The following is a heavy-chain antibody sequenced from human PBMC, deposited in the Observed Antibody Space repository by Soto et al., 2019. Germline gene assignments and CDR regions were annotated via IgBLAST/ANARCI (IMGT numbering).Heavy chain of an antibody. D-gene: IGHD1-26*01. V-gene: IGHV3-23*01. CDR1: GFTFSSYA. CDR2: ISGSGGST. Sequence: GGSVRLSCAASGFTFSSYAMSWVRQAPGKGLEWVSAISGSGGSTYYADSVKGRFTISRDNSKNTLYLQMNSLRAEDTAVYYCAKGGWELLGAVWYFDYWGQGTLVTVSS. J-gene: IGHJ4*02. CDR3: AKGGWELLGAVWYFDY.